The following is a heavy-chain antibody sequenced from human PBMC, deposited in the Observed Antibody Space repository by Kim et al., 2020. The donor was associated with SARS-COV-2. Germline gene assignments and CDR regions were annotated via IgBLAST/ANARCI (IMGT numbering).Heavy chain of an antibody. CDR1: VFSIIIYY. J-gene: IGHJ4*02. Sequence: SETLSLTCTVSVFSIIIYYFICILHPPLNLLYFIFYIYYSGSTNYNPSLKILVTISVDTSKNQFSLKLSSLTAADTAVYYCARDKDTAMARVLDYWGQGTLVTVSS. D-gene: IGHD5-18*01. CDR2: IYYSGST. V-gene: IGHV4-59*01. CDR3: ARDKDTAMARVLDY.